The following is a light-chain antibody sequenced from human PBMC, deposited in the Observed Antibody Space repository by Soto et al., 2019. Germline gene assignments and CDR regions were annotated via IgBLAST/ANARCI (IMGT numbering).Light chain of an antibody. Sequence: QSVMTQPPSVSASPGQKVTISCSGSSSNIGGNSVSWYQQPPGTAPKLLIYDDDKRPSGIHDRFSGSKSGTSATLGITGFQTGDEADYYCGSWDSSLSAYVFATGTKLTVL. CDR2: DDD. J-gene: IGLJ1*01. CDR3: GSWDSSLSAYV. CDR1: SSNIGGNS. V-gene: IGLV1-51*01.